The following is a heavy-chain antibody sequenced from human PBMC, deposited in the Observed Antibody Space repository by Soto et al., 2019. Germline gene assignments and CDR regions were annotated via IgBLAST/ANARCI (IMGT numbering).Heavy chain of an antibody. D-gene: IGHD5-18*01. Sequence: QVQLQESGPGLVKPSETLSLTCTVSGGSISSYYWSWIRQPPGKGLEWIGYIYYSGSTNYNPSLTTPVTIPVDTSNNPFSLKLSSVPAADTAVYYCARRYGSCFDYWGQGTLVTVSS. CDR1: GGSISSYY. V-gene: IGHV4-59*08. CDR2: IYYSGST. J-gene: IGHJ4*02. CDR3: ARRYGSCFDY.